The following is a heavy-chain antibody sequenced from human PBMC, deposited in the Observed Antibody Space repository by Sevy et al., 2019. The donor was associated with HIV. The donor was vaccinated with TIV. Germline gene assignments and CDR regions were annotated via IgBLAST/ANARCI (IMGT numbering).Heavy chain of an antibody. D-gene: IGHD3-10*01. J-gene: IGHJ6*02. CDR2: IKQDGSEK. CDR1: GFTFSSYW. Sequence: GGSLRLSCAASGFTFSSYWMSWVRQAPGKGLEWVANIKQDGSEKYYVDSVKGRSTIARENAKNSLYLQMNSLRAEDTAVYYCARVITRGFGELLKGWGTTDYYGMDVWGQGTTVTVSS. CDR3: ARVITRGFGELLKGWGTTDYYGMDV. V-gene: IGHV3-7*01.